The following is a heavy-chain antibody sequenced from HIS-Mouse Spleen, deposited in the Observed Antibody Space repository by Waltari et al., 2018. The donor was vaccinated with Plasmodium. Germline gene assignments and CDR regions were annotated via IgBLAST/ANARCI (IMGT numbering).Heavy chain of an antibody. Sequence: QVQLVQSGAEVKKPGASVKVSCKASGYTFTGYYMHWVRQAPGPWLERMGWSNPNSGGTNYAQKFQGRVTMTRDTAISTAYMELSRLRSDDTAVYYCARVLGYKAAAGTFVEYFQHWGQGTLVTVSS. CDR3: ARVLGYKAAAGTFVEYFQH. J-gene: IGHJ1*01. CDR2: SNPNSGGT. V-gene: IGHV1-2*02. D-gene: IGHD6-13*01. CDR1: GYTFTGYY.